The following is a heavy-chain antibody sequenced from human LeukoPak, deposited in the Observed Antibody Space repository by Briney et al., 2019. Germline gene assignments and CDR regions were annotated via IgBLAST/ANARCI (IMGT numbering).Heavy chain of an antibody. D-gene: IGHD3-22*01. CDR2: IIPIFGTA. Sequence: SVKVSCKASGGTLSSYAISWVRQAPGQGLEWMGGIIPIFGTANYAQKFQGRVTITTDESTSTAYMELSSLRSEDTAVYYCARFPHYYDSSGSVDYWGQGTLVTVSS. V-gene: IGHV1-69*05. J-gene: IGHJ4*02. CDR3: ARFPHYYDSSGSVDY. CDR1: GGTLSSYA.